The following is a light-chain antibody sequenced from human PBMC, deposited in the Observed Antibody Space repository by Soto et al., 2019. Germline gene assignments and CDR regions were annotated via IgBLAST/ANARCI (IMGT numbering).Light chain of an antibody. CDR3: QHRKSFWT. Sequence: DIQMTQSPSTLSASVGDRVTITCRASQDINIWLAWYQQKPGKAPKLLIYKASSLESGVPSRFSGSGSGTEFPLTISSLQPDDFATYYCQHRKSFWTFGQGTKVEIK. J-gene: IGKJ1*01. CDR2: KAS. CDR1: QDINIW. V-gene: IGKV1-5*03.